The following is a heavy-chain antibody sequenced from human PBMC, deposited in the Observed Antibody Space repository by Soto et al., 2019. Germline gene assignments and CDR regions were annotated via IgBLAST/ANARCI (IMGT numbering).Heavy chain of an antibody. CDR1: GGSMSGYY. CDR2: VYYTGST. CDR3: ARSIAVPSSHIDH. D-gene: IGHD6-6*01. Sequence: SETLSLTCRVSGGSMSGYYWSWIRQAPGKGLEWIGYVYYTGSTNYNPSLQSRVTITVDTSNKQFSLSLRLVTAADTAVYFCARSIAVPSSHIDHWGQGIRVTVSS. J-gene: IGHJ4*02. V-gene: IGHV4-59*01.